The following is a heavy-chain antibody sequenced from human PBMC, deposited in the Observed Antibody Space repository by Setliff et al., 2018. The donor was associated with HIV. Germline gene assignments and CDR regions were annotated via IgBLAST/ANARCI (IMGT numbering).Heavy chain of an antibody. CDR3: ARGDSFVYSYVYPDY. J-gene: IGHJ4*02. Sequence: PGGSLRLSCAASGFTVSSSYMNWVRQAPGKGLEWVSVIYSDGTTYYADSVKGRFTISRDNTKNSLYLQMNSLRAEDTAVYYCARGDSFVYSYVYPDYWGQGTLVTVSS. CDR1: GFTVSSSY. D-gene: IGHD3-22*01. V-gene: IGHV3-66*01. CDR2: IYSDGTT.